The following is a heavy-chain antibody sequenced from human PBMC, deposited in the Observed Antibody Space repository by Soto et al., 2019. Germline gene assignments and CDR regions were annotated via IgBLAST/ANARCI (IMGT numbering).Heavy chain of an antibody. V-gene: IGHV2-70*11. D-gene: IGHD6-19*01. CDR1: GFSLSTSGMC. CDR2: IDWDDDK. J-gene: IGHJ6*02. Sequence: VSGPTLVNPTQTLTLTCTFSGFSLSTSGMCVSWIRQPPGKALEWLARIDWDDDKYYSTSLKTRLTISKDTSKNQVVLTMTNMETLYTPTYYCVRSPDMAVDCTARLGYDRLDGRVQGSTV. CDR3: VRSPDMAVDCTARLGYDRLDG.